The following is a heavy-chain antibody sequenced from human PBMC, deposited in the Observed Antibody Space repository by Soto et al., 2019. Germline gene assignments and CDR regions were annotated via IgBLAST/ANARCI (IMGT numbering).Heavy chain of an antibody. Sequence: PSETLSLTCTVSGVSISSSSHYWGWIRQTPGKGLEWIGTIYFSGKTYYNPSLKSRLTISVDRSKNQFALNLTSVTDADTAVYYCARHGSYWGPGTLVTVPQ. CDR1: GVSISSSSHY. V-gene: IGHV4-39*01. CDR3: ARHGSY. J-gene: IGHJ4*02. CDR2: IYFSGKT.